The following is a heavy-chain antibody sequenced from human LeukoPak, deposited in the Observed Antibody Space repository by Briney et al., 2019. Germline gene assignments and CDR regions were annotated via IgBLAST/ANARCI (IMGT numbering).Heavy chain of an antibody. V-gene: IGHV6-1*01. CDR3: ARDIGYAFDI. CDR2: TYYRSKWYN. CDR1: GDSVSSNSAA. Sequence: SQTLSLTCAISGDSVSSNSAAWNWIRQSPSRGLEWLGRTYYRSKWYNEYAVSVKSRIDVNPDTSKNQFSLQLTSVTPEDTAVYYCARDIGYAFDIWGQGTMVTVSS. J-gene: IGHJ3*02. D-gene: IGHD1-26*01.